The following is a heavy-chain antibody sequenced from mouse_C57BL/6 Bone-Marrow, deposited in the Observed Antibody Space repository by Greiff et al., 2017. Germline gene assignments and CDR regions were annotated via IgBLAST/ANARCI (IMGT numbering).Heavy chain of an antibody. CDR3: VFLGYYDYVIFDY. V-gene: IGHV1-81*01. J-gene: IGHJ2*01. Sequence: VQLQQSGAELARPGASVKLSCKASGYTFTSYGISWVKQRTGQGLEWIGEIYPRSGNTYYNEKFKGKATLTAAKYSSTAYMERVSLTSEDSAVYFSVFLGYYDYVIFDYWGQGTTPTVSS. CDR2: IYPRSGNT. D-gene: IGHD2-4*01. CDR1: GYTFTSYG.